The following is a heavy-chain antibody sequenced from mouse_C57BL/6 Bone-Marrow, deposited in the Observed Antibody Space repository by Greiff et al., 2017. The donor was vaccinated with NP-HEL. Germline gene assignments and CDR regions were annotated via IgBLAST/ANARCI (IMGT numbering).Heavy chain of an antibody. V-gene: IGHV5-12*01. CDR3: ARQEDYDYSAWFAY. J-gene: IGHJ3*01. CDR1: GFTFSDYY. CDR2: ISNGGGST. Sequence: EVKLVESGGGLVQPGGSLKLSCAASGFTFSDYYMYWVRQTPEKRLEWVAYISNGGGSTYYPDTVKGRFTISRDNAKNTLYLQMSRLKSEDTAMYYCARQEDYDYSAWFAYWGQGTLVTVSA. D-gene: IGHD2-4*01.